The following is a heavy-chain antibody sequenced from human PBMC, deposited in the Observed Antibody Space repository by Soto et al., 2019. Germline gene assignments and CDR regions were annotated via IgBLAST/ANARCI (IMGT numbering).Heavy chain of an antibody. V-gene: IGHV3-23*01. Sequence: EVQLLESGGGLVQPGGSLRLSCAASGFTFSSYAMSWVRQAPGKGLVWVSAISGSGGSTYYADSVKGRFTISRDNSKNTLYLQMNSLRAEDAAVYYCAKMPLYGDGSDDYYYYYMDVWGKGATVTVSS. CDR2: ISGSGGST. CDR3: AKMPLYGDGSDDYYYYYMDV. CDR1: GFTFSSYA. D-gene: IGHD4-17*01. J-gene: IGHJ6*03.